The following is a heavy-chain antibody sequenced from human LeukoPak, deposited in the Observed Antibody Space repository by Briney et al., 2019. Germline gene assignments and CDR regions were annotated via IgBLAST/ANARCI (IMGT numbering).Heavy chain of an antibody. CDR3: ARVWFGALDV. J-gene: IGHJ6*02. CDR1: GFTFTSYA. D-gene: IGHD3-10*01. Sequence: GGSLRLSCAASGFTFTSYAIHWVRQAPGKGLEWVAVISYDGDNEHYADSVKGRFTISRDNSKNTLDLQMNSLRAEDTAVYYCARVWFGALDVWGQGTTVTVSS. V-gene: IGHV3-30-3*01. CDR2: ISYDGDNE.